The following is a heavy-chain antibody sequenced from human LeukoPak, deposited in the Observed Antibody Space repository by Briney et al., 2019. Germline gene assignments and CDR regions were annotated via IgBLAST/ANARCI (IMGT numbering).Heavy chain of an antibody. CDR3: ARNLYYNSESYFDY. D-gene: IGHD3-22*01. CDR2: IIPILGIA. J-gene: IGHJ4*02. Sequence: GASVKVSCKASGGTFSSYAISWVRQAPGQGLEWMGRIIPILGIANYAQKFQGRVTITADKSTSTAYMELSSLRSEDTAVYYCARNLYYNSESYFDYGGKEPLVTVSS. V-gene: IGHV1-69*04. CDR1: GGTFSSYA.